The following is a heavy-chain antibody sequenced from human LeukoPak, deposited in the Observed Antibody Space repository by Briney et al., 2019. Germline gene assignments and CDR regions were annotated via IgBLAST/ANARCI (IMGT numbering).Heavy chain of an antibody. J-gene: IGHJ6*03. Sequence: GGSLRLSCAASGFTFSSYSMDWVRQAPGKGLEWVSYISSSSSTIYYADSVKGRFTISRDNAKNSLYLQMNSLRVKDTAVYYCARARARYGYGHYYYYMDVWGKGTTVTISS. D-gene: IGHD5-18*01. V-gene: IGHV3-48*04. CDR2: ISSSSSTI. CDR1: GFTFSSYS. CDR3: ARARARYGYGHYYYYMDV.